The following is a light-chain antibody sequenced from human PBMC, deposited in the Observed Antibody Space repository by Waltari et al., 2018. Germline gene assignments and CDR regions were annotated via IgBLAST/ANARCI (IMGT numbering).Light chain of an antibody. V-gene: IGKV3-20*01. J-gene: IGKJ3*01. CDR3: QQYGSSLRVT. CDR2: GAS. CDR1: QSVSSSY. Sequence: EIVLTQSPGTLSLSPGERATLSCRASQSVSSSYLAWYQQKPGQAPRLLIYGASSRATGIPDRCSGSGSGTDFTLTISRLEPEDFAVYYCQQYGSSLRVTFGPGTKVDIK.